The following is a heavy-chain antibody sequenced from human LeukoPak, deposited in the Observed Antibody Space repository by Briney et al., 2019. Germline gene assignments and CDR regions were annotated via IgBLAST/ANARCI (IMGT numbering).Heavy chain of an antibody. J-gene: IGHJ4*02. D-gene: IGHD6-13*01. Sequence: SETLSLTCTVSGGSISSGGYYWSWIRQHPGKGLEWIGYIYYSGSTYYNPSLKSRVTILVDTSKNQFSLKLSSVTAADTAVYYCARASFAGTDYWGQGTLVTVSS. CDR3: ARASFAGTDY. V-gene: IGHV4-31*03. CDR1: GGSISSGGYY. CDR2: IYYSGST.